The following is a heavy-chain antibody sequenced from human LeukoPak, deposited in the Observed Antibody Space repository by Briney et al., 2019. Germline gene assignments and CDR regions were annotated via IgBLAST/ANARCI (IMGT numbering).Heavy chain of an antibody. Sequence: SETLSFTCTVSGGSISSSNYYWGWIRQPPGKGLEWIGSINYSGSTYYNPSLKSRVTISVDTSKNQFSLKLSSVTAADTAVYYCARLTVVAYGLIDYWGQGTLVTVSS. CDR3: ARLTVVAYGLIDY. J-gene: IGHJ4*02. D-gene: IGHD4-23*01. CDR2: INYSGST. CDR1: GGSISSSNYY. V-gene: IGHV4-39*01.